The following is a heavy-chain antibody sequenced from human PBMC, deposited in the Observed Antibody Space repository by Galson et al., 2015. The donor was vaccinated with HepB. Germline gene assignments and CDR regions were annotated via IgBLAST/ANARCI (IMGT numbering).Heavy chain of an antibody. Sequence: SVKVSCKASGGTFSSYAISWVRQAPGPGLEWMGQIIPIFGTADYTQKFQGRVTITADESTSTAYMELSSLRSEDSAVYFCARSTDTGNFDYWGQGTLVTVSS. CDR1: GGTFSSYA. V-gene: IGHV1-69*13. J-gene: IGHJ4*02. CDR3: ARSTDTGNFDY. D-gene: IGHD7-27*01. CDR2: IIPIFGTA.